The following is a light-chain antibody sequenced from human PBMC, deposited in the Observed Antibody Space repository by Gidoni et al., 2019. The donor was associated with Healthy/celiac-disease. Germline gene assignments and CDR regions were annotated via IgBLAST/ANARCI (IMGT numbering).Light chain of an antibody. CDR1: QSISSY. Sequence: DIQMTQSPSSLSASVGDRVTITCRASQSISSYLNWYQQKPGKAPKLLIYAASSLQSGVPSRFSGSGSETDFTLTIRSLQPEDFATYYCQQSYSTPPTFGGGTKVEIK. CDR3: QQSYSTPPT. V-gene: IGKV1-39*01. J-gene: IGKJ4*01. CDR2: AAS.